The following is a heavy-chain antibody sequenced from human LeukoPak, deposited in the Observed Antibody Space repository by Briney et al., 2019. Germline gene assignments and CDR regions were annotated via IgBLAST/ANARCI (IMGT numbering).Heavy chain of an antibody. Sequence: SETLSLTCAVYGGSFSGYYWSWIRQPPGKGLEWIGEINHSGSTNYNPSLKSRVTISVDTSKNQFSLKLSSVTAADTAVYYRARGTSVTIFGVVIIEDYYYYYMDVWGKGTTVTVSS. V-gene: IGHV4-34*01. J-gene: IGHJ6*03. CDR1: GGSFSGYY. D-gene: IGHD3-3*01. CDR3: ARGTSVTIFGVVIIEDYYYYYMDV. CDR2: INHSGST.